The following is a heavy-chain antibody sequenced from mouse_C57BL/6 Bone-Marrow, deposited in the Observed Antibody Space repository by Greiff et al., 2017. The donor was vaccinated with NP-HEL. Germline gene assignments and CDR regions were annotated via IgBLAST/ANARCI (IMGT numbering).Heavy chain of an antibody. V-gene: IGHV1-82*01. CDR3: ARRLAY. Sequence: VQLQESGPELVKPGASVKISCKASGYAFSSSWMNWVKQRPGKGLEWIGRIYPGDGDTNYNGKFKGKATLTADKSSSTAYMQLSSLTSEDSAVYFCARRLAYWGQGTLVTVSA. CDR2: IYPGDGDT. CDR1: GYAFSSSW. J-gene: IGHJ3*01.